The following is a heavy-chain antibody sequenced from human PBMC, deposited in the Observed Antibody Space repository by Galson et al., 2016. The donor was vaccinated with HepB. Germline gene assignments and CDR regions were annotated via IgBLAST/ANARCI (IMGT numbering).Heavy chain of an antibody. Sequence: SLRLSCAASGLIFSNAWMNWVRQAPGKGLAWVGRIESRAVGGATQYAAPVKGRFTISRDDSKNTLFLQMNSLKIEDTAVYYCTTEIPATVVTPFDYWGQGTLVTVSS. V-gene: IGHV3-15*04. CDR1: GLIFSNAW. CDR3: TTEIPATVVTPFDY. J-gene: IGHJ4*02. D-gene: IGHD4-23*01. CDR2: IESRAVGGAT.